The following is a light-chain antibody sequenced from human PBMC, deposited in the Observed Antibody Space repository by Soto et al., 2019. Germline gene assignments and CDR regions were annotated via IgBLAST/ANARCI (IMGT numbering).Light chain of an antibody. J-gene: IGKJ1*01. CDR3: QQYGSAPWT. CDR1: QSVSSNY. CDR2: AAS. Sequence: EIVLTQSPGTLSLSPGERATISCRASQSVSSNYLAWYQQKPGQAPRLLIYAASNRASGIPDRFGGSGSGTDFTLTVSRLEPEDFAVYYCQQYGSAPWTFGHGTKGEI. V-gene: IGKV3-20*01.